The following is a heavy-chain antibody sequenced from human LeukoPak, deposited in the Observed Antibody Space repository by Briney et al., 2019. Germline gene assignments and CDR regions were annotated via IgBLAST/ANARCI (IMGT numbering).Heavy chain of an antibody. J-gene: IGHJ4*02. Sequence: SETLSLTCTVSGGSISSGGYYWTWIRQPAGKGLECIGRIYTGGSINYNPSLKSRVTISVDTSKNQFSLKLSSVTAADTAVYYCARWLQVEGLEYYFDYWGQGTLVTVSS. V-gene: IGHV4-61*02. CDR2: IYTGGSI. CDR1: GGSISSGGYY. D-gene: IGHD5-24*01. CDR3: ARWLQVEGLEYYFDY.